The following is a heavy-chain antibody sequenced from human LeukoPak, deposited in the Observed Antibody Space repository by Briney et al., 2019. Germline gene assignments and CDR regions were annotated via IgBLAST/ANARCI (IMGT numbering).Heavy chain of an antibody. CDR2: ISAYNGNT. Sequence: ASVKVSCKASGYTFTSYGISWVRQAPGQGLEWMGWISAYNGNTNYAQKLQGRVTMTTDTSTSTAYMELRSLGSDDTAVYYCARLVLLWFGDQDGMDVWGQGTTVTVSS. CDR1: GYTFTSYG. J-gene: IGHJ6*02. D-gene: IGHD3-10*01. CDR3: ARLVLLWFGDQDGMDV. V-gene: IGHV1-18*01.